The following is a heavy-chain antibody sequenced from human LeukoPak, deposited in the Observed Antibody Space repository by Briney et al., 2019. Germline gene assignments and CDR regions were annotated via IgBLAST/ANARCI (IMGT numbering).Heavy chain of an antibody. Sequence: SMKVSCKASGGTFSSYAISWVRQAPGQGLEWMGGIIPIFGTANYAQKFQGRVTITADESTSTAYMELSSLRSEDTAVYYCASNFWSGYYESWFDYWGQGTLVTVSS. CDR3: ASNFWSGYYESWFDY. D-gene: IGHD3-3*01. CDR1: GGTFSSYA. CDR2: IIPIFGTA. J-gene: IGHJ4*02. V-gene: IGHV1-69*13.